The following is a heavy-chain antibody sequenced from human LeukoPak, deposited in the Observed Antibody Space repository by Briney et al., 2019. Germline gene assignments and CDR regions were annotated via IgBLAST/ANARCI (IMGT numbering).Heavy chain of an antibody. CDR3: TKRPFSGYFDY. V-gene: IGHV3-48*01. J-gene: IGHJ4*02. Sequence: GGSLRLSCAASGFTFSSYSMNWVRPAPGKGLEWVSYISSSSSTIYYADSVKGRFTISRDNAKNSLYLQTNSLRAEDTTVYYCTKRPFSGYFDYWGQGTLVTVSS. CDR1: GFTFSSYS. D-gene: IGHD1-1*01. CDR2: ISSSSSTI.